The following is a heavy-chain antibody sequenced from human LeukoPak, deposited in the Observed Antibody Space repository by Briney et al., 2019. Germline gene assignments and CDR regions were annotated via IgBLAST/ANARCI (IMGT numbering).Heavy chain of an antibody. V-gene: IGHV4-34*01. CDR2: INHSGST. CDR1: GGSFSGYY. D-gene: IGHD5-18*01. Sequence: TPSETLSLTCAVYGGSFSGYYWSWIRQPPGKGLEWIGKINHSGSTNYNPSLKSRVTISVDTSKNQFSLKLSSVTAADTAVYYCASVDTAVSHWGQGTLVTVSS. CDR3: ASVDTAVSH. J-gene: IGHJ4*02.